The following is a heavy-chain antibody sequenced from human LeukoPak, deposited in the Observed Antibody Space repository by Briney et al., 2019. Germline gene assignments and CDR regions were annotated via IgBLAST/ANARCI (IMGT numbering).Heavy chain of an antibody. CDR3: AREREGPYGYLDY. CDR1: GVSISSASYY. D-gene: IGHD4-17*01. Sequence: PSETLSLTCTVSGVSISSASYYWSWIRQPAGKGLEWIGRIYISGSTNYKSSLKSRVTISLDTSKNQFSLKLSSVTAADTAVYYCAREREGPYGYLDYWGQGTLVTVSS. J-gene: IGHJ4*02. CDR2: IYISGST. V-gene: IGHV4-61*02.